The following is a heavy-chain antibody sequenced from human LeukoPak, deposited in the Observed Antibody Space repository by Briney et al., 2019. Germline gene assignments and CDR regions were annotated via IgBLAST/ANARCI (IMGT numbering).Heavy chain of an antibody. CDR2: IRSKANSYAT. V-gene: IGHV3-73*01. CDR3: ARDLRGYNYLRQVDAFDI. D-gene: IGHD5-24*01. J-gene: IGHJ3*02. Sequence: PGGSLRLSCAASGFTFSGSAMHWVRQASGKGLEWVGRIRSKANSYATAYAASVKGRFTISRDDSKNTAYLQMNSLKTEDTAVYYCARDLRGYNYLRQVDAFDIWGQGTMVTVSS. CDR1: GFTFSGSA.